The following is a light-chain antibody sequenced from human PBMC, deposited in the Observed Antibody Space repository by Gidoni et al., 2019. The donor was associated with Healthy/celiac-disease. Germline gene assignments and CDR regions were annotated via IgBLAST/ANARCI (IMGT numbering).Light chain of an antibody. CDR2: KAS. V-gene: IGKV1-5*03. CDR3: QHYGSLWT. CDR1: QSISDW. Sequence: DIQMTQSPSTLSASVGDRVTITCRASQSISDWLAWYQQKPGEAPNLLIYKASRLESGVPSRFSGSGSGTEFALTNSSLQPNDLATYYCQHYGSLWTFGQGTKVEIK. J-gene: IGKJ1*01.